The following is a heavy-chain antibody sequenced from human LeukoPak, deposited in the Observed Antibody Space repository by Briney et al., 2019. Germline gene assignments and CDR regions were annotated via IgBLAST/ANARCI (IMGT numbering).Heavy chain of an antibody. Sequence: SETLSLTCTVSGGSISSYYWSWIRQPPGKGLEWIGYIYYSGSTNYNPSLKSRVTISVDTSKNQFSLKLSSVTAADTAVYYCARVAGYSYGYNHYYYYYMDVWGKGTTVTVSS. J-gene: IGHJ6*03. V-gene: IGHV4-59*01. CDR3: ARVAGYSYGYNHYYYYYMDV. D-gene: IGHD5-18*01. CDR1: GGSISSYY. CDR2: IYYSGST.